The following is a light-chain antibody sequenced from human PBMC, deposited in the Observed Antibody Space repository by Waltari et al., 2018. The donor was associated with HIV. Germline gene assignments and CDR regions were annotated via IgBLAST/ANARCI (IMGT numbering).Light chain of an antibody. V-gene: IGLV3-21*02. J-gene: IGLJ2*01. Sequence: SYVLTQPPSVSVAPGQTARITCGGNNIGSKTVHWYQQRPGPAPVLVVFCDRDRPSGIPGRFSGSSSGNTATLTISRVEAGHEADYYCQVWDSSANGVFGGGTKLTVL. CDR3: QVWDSSANGV. CDR1: NIGSKT. CDR2: CDR.